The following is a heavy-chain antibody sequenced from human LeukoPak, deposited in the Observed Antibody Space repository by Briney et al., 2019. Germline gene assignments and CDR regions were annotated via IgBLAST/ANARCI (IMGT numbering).Heavy chain of an antibody. Sequence: SETLSLTCAVYGGSFSGYYWSWIRQPPGKGLEWIGEINHSGSTNYNPSLKSRVTISVDTSKNQFSLKLSSVTAADTAVYYCARGIRLDIVVVPAAIHYTSKSDAWFDPWGQGTLVTVSS. CDR2: INHSGST. V-gene: IGHV4-34*01. CDR3: ARGIRLDIVVVPAAIHYTSKSDAWFDP. D-gene: IGHD2-2*02. CDR1: GGSFSGYY. J-gene: IGHJ5*02.